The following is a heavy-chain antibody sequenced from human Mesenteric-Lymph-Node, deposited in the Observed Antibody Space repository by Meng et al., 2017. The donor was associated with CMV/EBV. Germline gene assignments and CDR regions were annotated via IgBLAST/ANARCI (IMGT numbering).Heavy chain of an antibody. CDR2: IIPVFGTT. V-gene: IGHV1-69*01. Sequence: CKASGGTFSSYAISWVRQAPGQGLEWMGGIIPVFGTTNYPQNLQGRVTITADESTNTAYMELNSLKFEDTSIYFCARAATSLDAFDVWGQGTMVTVS. CDR1: GGTFSSYA. CDR3: ARAATSLDAFDV. J-gene: IGHJ3*01. D-gene: IGHD2-15*01.